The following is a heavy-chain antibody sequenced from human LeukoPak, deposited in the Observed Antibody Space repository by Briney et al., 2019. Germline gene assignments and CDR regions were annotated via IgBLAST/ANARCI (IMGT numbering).Heavy chain of an antibody. CDR2: ISGRSTFT. J-gene: IGHJ4*02. CDR3: ARDGAGDYVDY. D-gene: IGHD4-17*01. V-gene: IGHV3-48*03. CDR1: GFNFSTYE. Sequence: GGSLRLPRAGSGFNFSTYEMNWVRQAPGKGLEWVSYISGRSTFTKYADSVKGRFTISRDNAKNSLYLQMNSLRAEDTAVYYCARDGAGDYVDYWGQGTLVTVS.